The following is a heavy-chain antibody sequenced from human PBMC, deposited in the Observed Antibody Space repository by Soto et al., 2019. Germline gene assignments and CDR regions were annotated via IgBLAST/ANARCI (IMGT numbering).Heavy chain of an antibody. CDR1: GYTFTSYA. CDR2: INAGNGNT. J-gene: IGHJ5*02. D-gene: IGHD3-3*01. CDR3: ARDRITIFGVVKNWFDP. V-gene: IGHV1-3*01. Sequence: GASVKVSCKASGYTFTSYAMHWVRQAPGQRLEWMGWINAGNGNTKYSQKFQGRVTITRDTSASTAYMELSSLRSEDTAVYYCARDRITIFGVVKNWFDPWGQGTLVTVSS.